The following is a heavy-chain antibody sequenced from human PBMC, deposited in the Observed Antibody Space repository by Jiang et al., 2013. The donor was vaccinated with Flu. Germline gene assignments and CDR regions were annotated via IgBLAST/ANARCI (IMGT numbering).Heavy chain of an antibody. J-gene: IGHJ4*02. CDR3: ARGPDTSSYYLFY. CDR1: GGTFTISA. CDR2: IIPIFGTP. D-gene: IGHD3-22*01. Sequence: SGAEVKKPGSSVKVSCKASGGTFTISAISWVRQAPGQGLEWLGGIIPIFGTPNYAQKFQGRVTITADRSTSTVYMALSRLRCDDTAVYYCARGPDTSSYYLFYWGQGTLVTVSS. V-gene: IGHV1-69*06.